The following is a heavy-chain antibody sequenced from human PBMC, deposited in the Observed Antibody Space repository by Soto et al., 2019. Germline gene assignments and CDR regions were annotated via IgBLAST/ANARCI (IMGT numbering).Heavy chain of an antibody. Sequence: PSETLSLTCTVSGDSMTSGDYSWSWIRQPPGKGLEWLGYIYRTGNTHYSPSLKSRVSISQDRSKNQFSLELTSVTAADTAVYYCARGDYQYSMDYWGQGTLVTVSS. CDR2: IYRTGNT. J-gene: IGHJ4*02. V-gene: IGHV4-30-2*01. D-gene: IGHD2-2*01. CDR3: ARGDYQYSMDY. CDR1: GDSMTSGDYS.